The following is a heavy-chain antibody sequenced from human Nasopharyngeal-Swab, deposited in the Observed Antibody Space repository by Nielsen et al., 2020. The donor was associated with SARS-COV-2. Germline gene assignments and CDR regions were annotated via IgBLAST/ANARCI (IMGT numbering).Heavy chain of an antibody. Sequence: ASVKVSCKASDYTFNSYGISWVRQAPGQGLEWMGWISAYNGNTNYAQNLQGRVTMTTDTSTSTAYMELRSLRSDDTAVYYCARVVPRGAFDIWGQGTMVTVSS. J-gene: IGHJ3*02. V-gene: IGHV1-18*01. CDR2: ISAYNGNT. CDR3: ARVVPRGAFDI. CDR1: DYTFNSYG. D-gene: IGHD2-2*01.